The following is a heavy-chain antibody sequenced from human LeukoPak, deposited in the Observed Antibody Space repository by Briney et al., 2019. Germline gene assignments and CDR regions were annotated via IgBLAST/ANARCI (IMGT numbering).Heavy chain of an antibody. V-gene: IGHV4-34*01. Sequence: SETLSLTCAVYGGSFSGYYWSWIRQPPGKGLEWIGEINHSGSTNYNPSLKSRVTISVDTSKNQFSLKLSSVTAADTAVYYCARGLSYWGQGTLVTVSS. CDR3: ARGLSY. J-gene: IGHJ4*02. CDR2: INHSGST. CDR1: GGSFSGYY. D-gene: IGHD3-16*02.